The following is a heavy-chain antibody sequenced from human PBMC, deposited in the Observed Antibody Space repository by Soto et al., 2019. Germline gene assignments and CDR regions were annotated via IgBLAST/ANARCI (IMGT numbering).Heavy chain of an antibody. CDR1: GFTVTNYW. Sequence: GESLKISCKGSGFTVTNYWITWVHQMPGKGLEWMGRIDPGDSYADYGPSFQGLVTISADKSISTAYLQWNSLRASDSAMYYCARLCRSPSCYGGPDAFDIWGQGTMVTVSS. V-gene: IGHV5-10-1*01. J-gene: IGHJ3*02. CDR2: IDPGDSYA. CDR3: ARLCRSPSCYGGPDAFDI. D-gene: IGHD2-2*01.